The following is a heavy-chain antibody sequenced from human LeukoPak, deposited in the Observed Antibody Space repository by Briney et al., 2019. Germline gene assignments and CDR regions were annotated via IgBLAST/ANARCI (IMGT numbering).Heavy chain of an antibody. Sequence: GASVKVSCKASGYTFTGYYMHWVRQAPGQGLEWMGWVNPNSGGTNYAQKFQGRVTMSRDTSISTGYMELSRLRSDDTAVYYCASEGILTGYPGDYYYYGMDVWGQGTTVTVSS. CDR3: ASEGILTGYPGDYYYYGMDV. V-gene: IGHV1-2*02. D-gene: IGHD3-9*01. CDR2: VNPNSGGT. J-gene: IGHJ6*02. CDR1: GYTFTGYY.